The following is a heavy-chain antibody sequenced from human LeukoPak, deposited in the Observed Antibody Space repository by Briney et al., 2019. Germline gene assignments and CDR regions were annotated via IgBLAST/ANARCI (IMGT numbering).Heavy chain of an antibody. Sequence: GGSLRVSCAASGFTFSSYWMSWVRQAPGKGLEWVSAIRGSGGTTYYADSVKGRFTISRDNSKNTLFLQMNSLRAEDTAVYYCARVPPSAHQLFSSDYWGQGTQVTVSS. J-gene: IGHJ4*02. V-gene: IGHV3-23*01. CDR3: ARVPPSAHQLFSSDY. CDR1: GFTFSSYW. D-gene: IGHD2-2*01. CDR2: IRGSGGTT.